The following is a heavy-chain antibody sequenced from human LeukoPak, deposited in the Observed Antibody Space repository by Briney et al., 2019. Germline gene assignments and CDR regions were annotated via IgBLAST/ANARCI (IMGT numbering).Heavy chain of an antibody. D-gene: IGHD6-13*01. V-gene: IGHV4-4*07. J-gene: IGHJ5*02. CDR2: IYTSGST. CDR3: ARHPSSSDKYNWFDP. Sequence: TETLSLTCMGSGGSISSYYWSWIRQPAGKGLEWIGRIYTSGSTNYNPSLKSRVTMSVDTSKNQFSLKLSSVTAADTAVYYCARHPSSSDKYNWFDPWGQGTLVTVSS. CDR1: GGSISSYY.